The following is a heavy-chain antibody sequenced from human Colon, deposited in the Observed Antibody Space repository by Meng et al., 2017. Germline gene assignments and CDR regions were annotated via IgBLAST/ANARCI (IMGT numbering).Heavy chain of an antibody. D-gene: IGHD1-26*01. CDR3: ARTPRRVGATDWYYFDY. Sequence: GGSLRLSCAASGFTFSSYEMNWVRQAPGKGLEWVSYISSSGSTVYYADSVKGRFTISRDNAKNSLYLQMNSLRAEDTAVYYCARTPRRVGATDWYYFDYWGQGTLVTVSS. V-gene: IGHV3-48*03. CDR1: GFTFSSYE. J-gene: IGHJ4*02. CDR2: ISSSGSTV.